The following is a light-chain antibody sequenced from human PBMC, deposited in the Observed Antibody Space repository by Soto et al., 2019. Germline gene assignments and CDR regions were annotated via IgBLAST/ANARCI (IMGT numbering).Light chain of an antibody. J-gene: IGLJ1*01. V-gene: IGLV2-23*01. CDR2: EGS. CDR3: CSYASRSTYV. CDR1: SSDVGNYNL. Sequence: QSVLTQPASVSGSPGQSITISCTGTSSDVGNYNLVSWYQHDPGKAPKLLIYEGSKRPSGVSDRFSGSKSGNTASLTISGLQADDEADYYCCSYASRSTYVFGTGNKVTVL.